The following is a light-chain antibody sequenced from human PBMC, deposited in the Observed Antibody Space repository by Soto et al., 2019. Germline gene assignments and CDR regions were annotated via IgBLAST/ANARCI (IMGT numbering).Light chain of an antibody. CDR2: DAS. Sequence: DIQMTQSPPALSASVGDRVTITCRASQNIDSYLNWYQQKPGKAPELLIHDASSLQSGVPSRFSGSGSGTDFTLTISSLQPEDLAVYYCQQSYSSPPTFGQGTKVDIK. CDR1: QNIDSY. J-gene: IGKJ1*01. V-gene: IGKV1-39*01. CDR3: QQSYSSPPT.